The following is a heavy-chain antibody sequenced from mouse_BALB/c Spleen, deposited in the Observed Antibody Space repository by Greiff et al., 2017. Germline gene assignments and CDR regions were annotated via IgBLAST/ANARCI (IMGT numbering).Heavy chain of an antibody. V-gene: IGHV1-39*01. CDR3: ARWVVATEGYYFDY. CDR2: INPYYGST. CDR1: GYSFTDYI. D-gene: IGHD1-1*01. Sequence: VQLQQTGPELVKPGASVKISCKASGYSFTDYIMLWVKQSHGKSLEWIGNINPYYGSTSYNLKFKGKATLTVDKSSSTAYMQLNSLTSEDSAVYYCARWVVATEGYYFDYWGQGTTLTVSS. J-gene: IGHJ2*01.